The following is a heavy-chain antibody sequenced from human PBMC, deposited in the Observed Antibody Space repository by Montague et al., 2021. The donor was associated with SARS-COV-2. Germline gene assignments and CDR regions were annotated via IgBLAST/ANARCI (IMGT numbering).Heavy chain of an antibody. D-gene: IGHD6-25*01. Sequence: SETLSLTCAVYGGSFSNFFRCWIRQSPGKGLGWIGEVSDSGGTTYNSFLKSRVLISRDMSRNQFSIQLRSVTAADTAVYYCARVNRGYWQYAGGLNWIDPWGQGTLVIVSS. CDR2: VSDSGGT. CDR3: ARVNRGYWQYAGGLNWIDP. CDR1: GGSFSNFF. V-gene: IGHV4-34*01. J-gene: IGHJ5*02.